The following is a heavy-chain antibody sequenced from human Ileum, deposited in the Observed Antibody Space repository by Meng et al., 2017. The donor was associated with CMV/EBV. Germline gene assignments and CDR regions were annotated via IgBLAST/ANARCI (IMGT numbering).Heavy chain of an antibody. CDR1: GGSLIGTNW. CDR3: ADPPAGL. J-gene: IGHJ4*02. D-gene: IGHD3-16*01. CDR2: IFHSGAS. Sequence: QLQEWGLVLVRLSRTLSLTCVVSGGSLIGTNWWNWVRQPPGGGLEWIGEIFHSGASNYNPSLKSRATISIDNSKNQFSLRLTSVTVADTAVYFCADPPAGLWGQGVLVTVSS. V-gene: IGHV4-4*02.